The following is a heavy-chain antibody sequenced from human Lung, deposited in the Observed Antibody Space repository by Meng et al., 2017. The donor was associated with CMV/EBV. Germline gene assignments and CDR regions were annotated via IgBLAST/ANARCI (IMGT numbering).Heavy chain of an antibody. D-gene: IGHD3-22*01. J-gene: IGHJ6*02. CDR2: ISSSSSFI. Sequence: LTCAASGFTFSVYSMIWVRQAPGKGLEWVSTISSSSSFISYVDSVKGRFTISRDNAENSLYLHMNGLRAEDTAVYFCARESSGSFVLDVWGQGTTVTVSS. V-gene: IGHV3-21*01. CDR1: GFTFSVYS. CDR3: ARESSGSFVLDV.